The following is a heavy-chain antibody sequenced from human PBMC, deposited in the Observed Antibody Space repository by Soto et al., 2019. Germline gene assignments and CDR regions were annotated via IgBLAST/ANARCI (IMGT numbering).Heavy chain of an antibody. V-gene: IGHV4-30-4*01. CDR2: IYYSGST. J-gene: IGHJ4*02. CDR1: GGSISSGDYY. CDR3: ARHAKAVAPTLIDY. Sequence: SETLSLTCTVXGGSISSGDYYWSWIRQPPGKGLEWIGYIYYSGSTYYNPSLKSRVTISVDTSKNQFSLKLSSVTAADTAVYYCARHAKAVAPTLIDYWGQGTLVTVSS. D-gene: IGHD6-19*01.